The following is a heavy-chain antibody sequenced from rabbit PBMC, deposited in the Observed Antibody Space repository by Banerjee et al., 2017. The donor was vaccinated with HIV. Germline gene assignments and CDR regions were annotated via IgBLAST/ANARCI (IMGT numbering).Heavy chain of an antibody. Sequence: HLKESGGGLVQPGGSLKLSCTASGFTLSSYYMNWVRQAPGKGLEWIGYIDPIFGITYYANWVNGRFSISRENAQNTVTLQMTSLTAADTATYFCARDLVAVIGWNFNLWGPGTLVTVS. CDR1: GFTLSSYY. CDR3: ARDLVAVIGWNFNL. J-gene: IGHJ4*01. D-gene: IGHD1-1*01. V-gene: IGHV1S7*01. CDR2: IDPIFGIT.